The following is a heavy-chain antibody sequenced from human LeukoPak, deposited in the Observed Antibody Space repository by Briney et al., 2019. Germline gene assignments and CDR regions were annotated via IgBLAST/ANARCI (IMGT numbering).Heavy chain of an antibody. CDR1: GGTFSSYA. V-gene: IGHV1-69*04. CDR2: IIPILGIA. CDR3: ASGGATLPFDY. Sequence: ASVKVSCKASGGTFSSYAISWVRQAPGQGLEWMGRIIPILGIANYAQKFQGRVTITADKSTSTAYMELSSPRSEDTAVYYCASGGATLPFDYWGQGTLVTVSS. D-gene: IGHD1-26*01. J-gene: IGHJ4*02.